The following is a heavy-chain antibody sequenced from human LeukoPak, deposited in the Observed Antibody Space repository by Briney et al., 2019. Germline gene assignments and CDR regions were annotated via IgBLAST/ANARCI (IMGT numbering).Heavy chain of an antibody. CDR3: ARDPAYNYGMDV. D-gene: IGHD2-2*01. Sequence: SQTLSLSCAISGDSVSSHTSAWNWIRQSPSRGLEWLGRTYYRSKWYHDYALSVKSRISIFPDTSKNQFSLQLSSVTPEDTAVYCCARDPAYNYGMDVWGQGTTVTVSS. J-gene: IGHJ6*02. CDR2: TYYRSKWYH. CDR1: GDSVSSHTSA. V-gene: IGHV6-1*01.